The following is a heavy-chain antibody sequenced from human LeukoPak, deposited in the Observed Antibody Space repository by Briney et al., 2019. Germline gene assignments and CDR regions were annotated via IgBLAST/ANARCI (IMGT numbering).Heavy chain of an antibody. D-gene: IGHD3-22*01. CDR3: ARVGDYYDSSGYYSPIDY. Sequence: GGSLRLSCAASGFTFSSYAMSWVRQAPGKGLEWVSAISGSGGSTYYADSVKGRFTISRDNAKNSLYLQMNSLRAEDTAVYYCARVGDYYDSSGYYSPIDYWGQGTLVTVSS. CDR2: ISGSGGST. V-gene: IGHV3-23*01. CDR1: GFTFSSYA. J-gene: IGHJ4*02.